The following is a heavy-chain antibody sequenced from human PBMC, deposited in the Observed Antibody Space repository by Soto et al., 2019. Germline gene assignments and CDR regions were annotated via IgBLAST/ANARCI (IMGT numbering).Heavy chain of an antibody. CDR2: ISSSSSYI. CDR1: GFTFGSYG. J-gene: IGHJ6*02. CDR3: AREGSVPASSPYPVYYYGMDV. V-gene: IGHV3-21*01. D-gene: IGHD2-2*01. Sequence: PVGSLRLSCAASGFTFGSYGMNWVRQAPGKGLEWVSSISSSSSYIYYVDSVKGRFTISRDNAKNSLYLQMSSLSAEDTAVYYCAREGSVPASSPYPVYYYGMDVWGQGTTVTVSS.